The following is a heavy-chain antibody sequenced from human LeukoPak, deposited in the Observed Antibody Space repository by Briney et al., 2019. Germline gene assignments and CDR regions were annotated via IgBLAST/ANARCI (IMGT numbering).Heavy chain of an antibody. CDR2: INHSGST. CDR3: ALKRGRHAFDI. D-gene: IGHD3-10*01. Sequence: PSETLSLTCAVYGGPFSGYYWSWIRQPPGKGLEWIGEINHSGSTNYNPSLKSRVTISVDTSKNQFSLKLSSVTAADTAVYYCALKRGRHAFDIWGQGTMVTVSS. CDR1: GGPFSGYY. V-gene: IGHV4-34*01. J-gene: IGHJ3*02.